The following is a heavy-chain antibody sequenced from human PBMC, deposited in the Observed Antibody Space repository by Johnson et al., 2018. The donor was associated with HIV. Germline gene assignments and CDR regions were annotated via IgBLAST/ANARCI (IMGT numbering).Heavy chain of an antibody. Sequence: VQLVESGGGLVQPGGSLRLSCAASGFTFSSYAMSWVRQAPGKGLEWVSAISGSGGSTYYADSVKGRFTISRDNSKNTLYLQMNSLRAEDTAVYYCAKERTRSGYYYDAFDIWGQGTMVTVSS. CDR3: AKERTRSGYYYDAFDI. V-gene: IGHV3-23*04. J-gene: IGHJ3*02. CDR1: GFTFSSYA. CDR2: ISGSGGST. D-gene: IGHD3-22*01.